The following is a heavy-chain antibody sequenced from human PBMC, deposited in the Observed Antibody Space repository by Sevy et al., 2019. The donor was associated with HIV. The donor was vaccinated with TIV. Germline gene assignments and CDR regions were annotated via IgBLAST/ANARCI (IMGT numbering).Heavy chain of an antibody. V-gene: IGHV4-30-4*01. J-gene: IGHJ3*02. CDR2: LYYSGST. D-gene: IGHD3-10*01. Sequence: SETLSLTCTISGDSITTNDYFWTWIRQSPGKGLEWIGYLYYSGSTAYNPYLKSRVSISTDTTKSHFSLNLNSVTGADTAIYYCARAVGFTRGAFDIWGQGITVTVSS. CDR3: ARAVGFTRGAFDI. CDR1: GDSITTNDYF.